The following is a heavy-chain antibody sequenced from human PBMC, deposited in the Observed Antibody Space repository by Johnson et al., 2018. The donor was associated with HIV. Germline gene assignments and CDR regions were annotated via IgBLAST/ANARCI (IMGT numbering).Heavy chain of an antibody. CDR3: AKGYGGNGGAFDI. V-gene: IGHV3-20*04. Sequence: MLLVESGGGVVRPGGSLRLSCAASGFTFDDYGMSWVRQAPGKGLEWVSGINWNGGSTGYADSVKGRFTISRDNSKNTLYLQMNSLRAEDTAVYYCAKGYGGNGGAFDIWGQGTMVTVSS. D-gene: IGHD4-23*01. CDR2: INWNGGST. J-gene: IGHJ3*02. CDR1: GFTFDDYG.